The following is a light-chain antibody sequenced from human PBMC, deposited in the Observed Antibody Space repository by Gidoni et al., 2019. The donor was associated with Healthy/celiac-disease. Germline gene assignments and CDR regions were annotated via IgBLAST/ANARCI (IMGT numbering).Light chain of an antibody. J-gene: IGKJ4*01. CDR1: QSVSSY. CDR3: QQRSNWPPIT. CDR2: DAS. V-gene: IGKV3-11*01. Sequence: EIVLTQSPATLSLSPGERATLSCRASQSVSSYLAWYQQKPGQDPRLLIYDASNRAPGIPARFSGSGSGTDFTLTISSLEPEDFAVYYCQQRSNWPPITFGGGTKVEIK.